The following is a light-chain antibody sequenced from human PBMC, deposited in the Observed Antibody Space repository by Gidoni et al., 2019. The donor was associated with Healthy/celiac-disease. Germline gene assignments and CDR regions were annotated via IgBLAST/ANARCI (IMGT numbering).Light chain of an antibody. V-gene: IGLV2-8*01. Sequence: QSALTHPTSASGSPGQSGTISCTGTSSDVGGYNYVSWYQQHPGTAPKLMIYEVSKRPSGVPDRFSGSKAGNTASLTVAGLQAEDEADYYCSSYAGSNNLVFGGGTKLTVL. J-gene: IGLJ2*01. CDR2: EVS. CDR1: SSDVGGYNY. CDR3: SSYAGSNNLV.